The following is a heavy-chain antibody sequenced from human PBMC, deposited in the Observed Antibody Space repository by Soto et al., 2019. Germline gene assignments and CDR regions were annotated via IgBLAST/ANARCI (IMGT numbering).Heavy chain of an antibody. J-gene: IGHJ3*02. CDR2: ISYDGSNK. Sequence: GGSLRLSCAASGFTFSSYGMHWVRQAPGKGQERVAVISYDGSNKYYADSVKGRFTVSRDNSKNTLYLQMNSLRAEDTAVYYCAKKLGYCSGGSCYSGEDDAFDIWGQGTMVTVSS. CDR3: AKKLGYCSGGSCYSGEDDAFDI. D-gene: IGHD2-15*01. V-gene: IGHV3-30*18. CDR1: GFTFSSYG.